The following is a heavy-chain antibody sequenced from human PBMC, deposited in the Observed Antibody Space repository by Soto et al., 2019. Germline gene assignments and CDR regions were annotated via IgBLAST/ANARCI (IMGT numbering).Heavy chain of an antibody. D-gene: IGHD2-21*02. CDR2: MYNTGST. V-gene: IGHV4-59*01. CDR3: ARDLWGYCGTDCYPLDV. CDR1: GRSISGYY. J-gene: IGHJ6*02. Sequence: SETLSLTCTVSGRSISGYYSSWIPQPPGKGLEWIGYMYNTGSTVYNPSFKIRVTISVDTSKNQFALKLNSVTAADTAVYYCARDLWGYCGTDCYPLDVWGRGTTVTVSS.